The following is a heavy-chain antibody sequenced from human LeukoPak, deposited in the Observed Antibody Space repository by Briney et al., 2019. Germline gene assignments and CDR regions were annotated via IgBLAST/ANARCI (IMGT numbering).Heavy chain of an antibody. V-gene: IGHV4-61*01. CDR3: ARVPYDFWSGYYYYYMDV. CDR1: GGSISSDTYY. D-gene: IGHD3-3*01. CDR2: IYYSGST. J-gene: IGHJ6*03. Sequence: SQTLSLTCTVSGGSISSDTYYWSWIRQPPGKGLEWIGYIYYSGSTNYNPSLKSRVTISVDTSKNQFSLKLSSVTAADTAVYYCARVPYDFWSGYYYYYMDVWGKGTTVTVSS.